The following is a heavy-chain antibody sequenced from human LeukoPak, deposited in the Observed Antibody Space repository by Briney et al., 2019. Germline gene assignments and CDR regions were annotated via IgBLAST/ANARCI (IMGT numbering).Heavy chain of an antibody. CDR1: GFTFDDYA. CDR3: AKGGAYYYLYYFDY. J-gene: IGHJ4*02. V-gene: IGHV3-9*03. D-gene: IGHD3-10*01. CDR2: ISWNSGSI. Sequence: PGRSLRLSCAASGFTFDDYAMHWVRQAPGKGLEWVSGISWNSGSIGYADPVKGRFTISRDNAKNSLYLQMNSLRAEDMALYYCAKGGAYYYLYYFDYWGQGTLVTVSS.